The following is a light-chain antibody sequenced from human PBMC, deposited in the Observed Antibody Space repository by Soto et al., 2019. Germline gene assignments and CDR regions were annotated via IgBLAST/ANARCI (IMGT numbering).Light chain of an antibody. Sequence: DIQMTQSPSTLSASIGDRVAITCRASQNITNRLAWYQQKPGKAPKLLMYKASRLEGGVPSRFSGSASGTEFTLTINHLQPDDVATYYCQHYDCFPLTFGRGTKVEIK. CDR2: KAS. CDR3: QHYDCFPLT. CDR1: QNITNR. J-gene: IGKJ1*01. V-gene: IGKV1-5*03.